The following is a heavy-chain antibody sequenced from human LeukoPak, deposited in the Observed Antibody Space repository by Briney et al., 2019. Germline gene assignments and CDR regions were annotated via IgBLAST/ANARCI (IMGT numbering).Heavy chain of an antibody. V-gene: IGHV3-74*01. CDR3: ARGNYYGMDV. J-gene: IGHJ6*02. CDR1: GFTFRNYV. Sequence: GGSLRLSCAASGFTFRNYVIHWVRQAPGKGLVWVSRIKSDGSSTSYVDSVKGRFTISRDNAKNTLYLQMNSLRAEDTAVYYCARGNYYGMDVWGQGTTVTVSS. CDR2: IKSDGSST.